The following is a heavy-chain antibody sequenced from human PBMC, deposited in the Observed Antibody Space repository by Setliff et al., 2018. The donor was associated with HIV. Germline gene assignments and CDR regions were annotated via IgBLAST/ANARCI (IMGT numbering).Heavy chain of an antibody. D-gene: IGHD6-19*01. Sequence: PGGSLRLSCATSGFTFSSYGMHWVHQAPGKGLEWVAFIRYDDTYKFYADSLKGRFTISRDNSKNTLFLQVNSLRVEDTAVYYCAKNLYRSPWSPLDYWGQGTQVTVSS. CDR3: AKNLYRSPWSPLDY. V-gene: IGHV3-30*02. CDR1: GFTFSSYG. CDR2: IRYDDTYK. J-gene: IGHJ4*02.